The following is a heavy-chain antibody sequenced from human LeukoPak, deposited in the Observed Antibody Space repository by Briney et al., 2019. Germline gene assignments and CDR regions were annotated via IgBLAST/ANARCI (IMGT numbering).Heavy chain of an antibody. Sequence: SETLSLTCTVSGGSLSDNYWVWLRQPPGRGLEWVGYVYSGGGTSYNPSLKSRVTISVDTSQNRFSLKLTSVTAADTAVYYCARRRFAVPSTVWFDPWGQGTLVTVSS. CDR3: ARRRFAVPSTVWFDP. CDR2: VYSGGGT. J-gene: IGHJ5*02. D-gene: IGHD2/OR15-2a*01. V-gene: IGHV4-4*09. CDR1: GGSLSDNY.